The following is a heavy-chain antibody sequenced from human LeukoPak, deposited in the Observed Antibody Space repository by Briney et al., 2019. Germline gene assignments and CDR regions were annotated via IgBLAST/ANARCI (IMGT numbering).Heavy chain of an antibody. CDR1: GFTFSTYG. CDR3: ARALSAMVPDY. Sequence: GGSLRLSCAASGFTFSTYGMHWVRQAPGKGLEWVAVTRYDGSNKYYGDSVKGRFTISRDNSKNTLYLQMNSLRAEDTAVYYCARALSAMVPDYWGQGTLLTVSS. V-gene: IGHV3-33*01. J-gene: IGHJ4*02. D-gene: IGHD5-18*01. CDR2: TRYDGSNK.